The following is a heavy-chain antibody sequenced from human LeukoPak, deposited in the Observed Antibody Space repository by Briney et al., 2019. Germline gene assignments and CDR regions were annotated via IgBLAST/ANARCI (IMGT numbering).Heavy chain of an antibody. CDR1: GFTFSSYA. D-gene: IGHD2/OR15-2a*01. J-gene: IGHJ4*02. CDR3: AKDRVGTTGY. Sequence: PGGSLRLSCAGSGFTFSSYAMSWVRQAPGKGLEWVSGISGSGGSTYYADSVKGRFTISRDNSKNTLYLQMNCLRAEDTAVYYCAKDRVGTTGYWGQGTLVTVSS. CDR2: ISGSGGST. V-gene: IGHV3-23*01.